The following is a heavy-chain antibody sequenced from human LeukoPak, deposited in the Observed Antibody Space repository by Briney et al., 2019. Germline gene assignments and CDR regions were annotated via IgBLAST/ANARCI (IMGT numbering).Heavy chain of an antibody. CDR2: IIPILGIA. Sequence: SVKVSCKASGGTFSSYTISWVRQAPGQGLEWMGRIIPILGIANYAQKFQGRVTITADKSTSTAYMELSSLRSEDTAVYYCASSNGMVRGVKDYWGQGTLVTVSS. CDR3: ASSNGMVRGVKDY. J-gene: IGHJ4*02. V-gene: IGHV1-69*02. CDR1: GGTFSSYT. D-gene: IGHD3-10*01.